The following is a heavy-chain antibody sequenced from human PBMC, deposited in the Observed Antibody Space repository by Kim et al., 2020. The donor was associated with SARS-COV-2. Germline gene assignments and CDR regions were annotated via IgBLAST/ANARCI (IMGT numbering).Heavy chain of an antibody. Sequence: GESLKISCKGSGYSFTSYWIGWVRQMPGKGLEWMGIIYPGDSDTRYSPSFQGQVTISADKSISTAYLQWSSLKASDTAMYYCARLSVPGIAAAGTWRWTHYYYYGMDVWGQGTTVTVSS. J-gene: IGHJ6*02. CDR1: GYSFTSYW. D-gene: IGHD6-13*01. V-gene: IGHV5-51*01. CDR3: ARLSVPGIAAAGTWRWTHYYYYGMDV. CDR2: IYPGDSDT.